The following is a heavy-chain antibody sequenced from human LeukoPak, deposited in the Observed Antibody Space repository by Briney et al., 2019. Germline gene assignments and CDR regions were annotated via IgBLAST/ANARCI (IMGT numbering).Heavy chain of an antibody. CDR2: MNPNTDHT. J-gene: IGHJ6*02. D-gene: IGHD3-10*01. CDR3: GRVQSGSLLRYGMDV. V-gene: IGHV1-8*01. CDR1: GYTLTTSG. Sequence: ASVKVSCKASGYTLTTSGINWVRQATGQGLEWMGWMNPNTDHTGFTQKFQGRVTMTRSISLNTAYMELSSLRSEDTAVYFCGRVQSGSLLRYGMDVWGQGTTVTVSS.